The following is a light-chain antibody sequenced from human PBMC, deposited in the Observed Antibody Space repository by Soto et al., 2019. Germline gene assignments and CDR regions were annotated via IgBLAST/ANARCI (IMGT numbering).Light chain of an antibody. CDR2: GNS. CDR3: QSYDSSLSGYV. J-gene: IGLJ1*01. Sequence: QSVLTQPPSVSGAPGQRVTISCTGSSSNIGAGYEVHWYQQLPGTAPKLLIYGNSNRPSGVPDRFSGSKSGTSASLAITGLQAEDEADYYCQSYDSSLSGYVFGTGTKRTVL. V-gene: IGLV1-40*01. CDR1: SSNIGAGYE.